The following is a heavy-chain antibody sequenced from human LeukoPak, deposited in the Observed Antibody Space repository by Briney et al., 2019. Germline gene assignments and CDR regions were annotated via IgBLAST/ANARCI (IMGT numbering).Heavy chain of an antibody. V-gene: IGHV3-21*01. CDR3: ARGGLHYDILTGYYN. CDR2: ISSSSSYI. Sequence: GGSLRLSCAASGFTFSSYSMNWVRQAPGKGLEWVSSISSSSSYIYYADSVKGRFTISRDNAKNSLYLQMNSLRAEGTAVYYCARGGLHYDILTGYYNWGQGTLVTVSS. J-gene: IGHJ4*02. CDR1: GFTFSSYS. D-gene: IGHD3-9*01.